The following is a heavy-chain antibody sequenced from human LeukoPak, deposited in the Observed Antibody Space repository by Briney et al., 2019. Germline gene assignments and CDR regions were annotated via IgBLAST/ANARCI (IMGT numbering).Heavy chain of an antibody. CDR1: SYSISSGSY. CDR2: IFHSGNS. V-gene: IGHV4-38-2*01. J-gene: IGHJ4*02. CDR3: ATVTYVDDMLYQYFDY. Sequence: SETLSLTCAVSSYSISSGSYWGWIRQSPGKVVEWVGSIFHSGNSYYNPSLKSRLTMSVDTSKNQFSLKLTSLTAADTALYYCATVTYVDDMLYQYFDYWGQGILVTVSS. D-gene: IGHD4-17*01.